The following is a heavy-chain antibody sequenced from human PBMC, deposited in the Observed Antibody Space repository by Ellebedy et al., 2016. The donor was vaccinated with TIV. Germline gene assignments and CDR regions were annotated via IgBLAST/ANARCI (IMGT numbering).Heavy chain of an antibody. Sequence: PSETLSLTCTVSGGSISRYYWSWIRQPPGKGLEWIGYVYYNGITTYSPSLKSRVTISIDTSKDRISLKLTTRTAADTAVSYCARGGFNGNSGNLDFWGQGTLVTVSS. J-gene: IGHJ4*02. CDR2: VYYNGIT. V-gene: IGHV4-59*01. CDR1: GGSISRYY. CDR3: ARGGFNGNSGNLDF. D-gene: IGHD4-23*01.